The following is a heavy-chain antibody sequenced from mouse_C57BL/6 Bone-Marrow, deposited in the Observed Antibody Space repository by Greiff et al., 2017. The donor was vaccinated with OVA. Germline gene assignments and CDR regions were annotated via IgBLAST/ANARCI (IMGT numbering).Heavy chain of an antibody. CDR1: GYIFTSYW. CDR2: IHPNSGST. D-gene: IGHD1-1*01. Sequence: QVQLQQPGAELVKPGASVKLSCKASGYIFTSYWMHWVKQRPGQGLEWIGMIHPNSGSTNYNEKFKSKATLTVDKSSSTAYMQLSSLTSEDSAVYYCAIIYYYGSSLFAYWGQGTLVTVSA. V-gene: IGHV1-64*01. J-gene: IGHJ3*01. CDR3: AIIYYYGSSLFAY.